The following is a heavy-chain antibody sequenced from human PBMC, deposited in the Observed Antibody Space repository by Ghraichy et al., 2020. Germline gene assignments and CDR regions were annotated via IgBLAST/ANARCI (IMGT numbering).Heavy chain of an antibody. CDR3: ARHRRGYSYGWDY. CDR1: GGSISSYY. Sequence: TLSLTCTVSGGSISSYYWSWIRQPPGKGLEWIGYIYTSGSTNYNPSLKSRVTISVDTSKNQFSLKLSSVTAADTAVYYCARHRRGYSYGWDYWGQGTLVTVSS. V-gene: IGHV4-4*09. J-gene: IGHJ4*02. D-gene: IGHD5-18*01. CDR2: IYTSGST.